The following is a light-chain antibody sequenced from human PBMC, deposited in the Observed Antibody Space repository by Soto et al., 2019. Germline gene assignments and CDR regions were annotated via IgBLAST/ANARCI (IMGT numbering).Light chain of an antibody. CDR2: AAS. Sequence: DIQMSHSPSSLSASVRDRVTITCRASQSIGRFLNWYQQKPGKAPTLLIYAASSLQSGVPSRFSGSGSGTDFTLTISSLQPEDFATYYCQQSYSPPPITFGQGTRLEIK. CDR3: QQSYSPPPIT. J-gene: IGKJ5*01. V-gene: IGKV1-39*01. CDR1: QSIGRF.